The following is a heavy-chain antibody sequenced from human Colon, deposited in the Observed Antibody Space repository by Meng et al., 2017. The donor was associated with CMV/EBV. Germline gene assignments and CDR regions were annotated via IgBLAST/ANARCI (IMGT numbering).Heavy chain of an antibody. Sequence: QVHLVQSGAEVKKPGASVKVSCTASGYTFTDYYIHWVRQAPGQGLQWMGWINPTGDSTTLAQKFQGRVTVTRDTSTNTVYMELSSLRSDDTAVYYCASQAATHTYFDFWGHGTLVTVSS. CDR1: GYTFTDYY. V-gene: IGHV1-46*01. CDR3: ASQAATHTYFDF. CDR2: INPTGDST. J-gene: IGHJ4*01. D-gene: IGHD6-13*01.